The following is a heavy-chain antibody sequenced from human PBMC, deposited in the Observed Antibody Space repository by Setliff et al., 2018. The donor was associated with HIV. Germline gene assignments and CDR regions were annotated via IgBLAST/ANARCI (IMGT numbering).Heavy chain of an antibody. D-gene: IGHD4-17*01. CDR2: ILSTGERT. V-gene: IGHV3-23*01. CDR1: GFTFSNYA. Sequence: GGSLRLSCAASGFTFSNYAMSWVRQAPGEGLEWVSAILSTGERTFYADSVKGRFTISRDNSKNTLYLQMNSLRVEDTAVYYCAREGTVRYGYYYYMDVWGKGTTVTVSS. CDR3: AREGTVRYGYYYYMDV. J-gene: IGHJ6*03.